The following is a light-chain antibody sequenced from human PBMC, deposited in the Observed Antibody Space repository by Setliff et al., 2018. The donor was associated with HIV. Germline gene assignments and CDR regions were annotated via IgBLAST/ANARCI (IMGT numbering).Light chain of an antibody. Sequence: QSALTQPASAPGSPGQSVTISCTGTSSDVGRYDYVSWYQQHPGKAPKLMIYDVTNRPSGVSNRFSGSKSGSTASLTISGLQAGDEADYYCSSYTTSSTKNVFGTGTKV. CDR1: SSDVGRYDY. J-gene: IGLJ1*01. V-gene: IGLV2-14*03. CDR2: DVT. CDR3: SSYTTSSTKNV.